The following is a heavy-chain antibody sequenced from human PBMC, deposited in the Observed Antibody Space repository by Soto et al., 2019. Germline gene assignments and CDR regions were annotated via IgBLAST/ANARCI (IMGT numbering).Heavy chain of an antibody. Sequence: QVQLVQSGAEVKKPGALVRVSCKASAYTLTTYGISWVRQAPGQGLEWMGWISGYNGNTNYAQKFQGRVTMTTDTSTSTAYMELRSLRLDDTAVYYCAGRHDHNADDAFEMWGQGTMVTVSS. CDR1: AYTLTTYG. J-gene: IGHJ3*02. V-gene: IGHV1-18*01. CDR3: AGRHDHNADDAFEM. CDR2: ISGYNGNT.